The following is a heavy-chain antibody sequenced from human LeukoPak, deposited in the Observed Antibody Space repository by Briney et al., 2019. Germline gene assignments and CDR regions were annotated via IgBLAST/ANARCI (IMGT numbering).Heavy chain of an antibody. CDR3: ARRAGDYSHPYDY. Sequence: GGSLRLSCTVSGFTVSSNSMSWVRQAPGKGLEWVSFIYSGGSTHNSDSVKGRFTISRDNSKNTLYLQMNSLRAEDTAVYYCARRAGDYSHPYDYWGQGTLVTVSS. V-gene: IGHV3-53*01. CDR2: IYSGGST. D-gene: IGHD3-22*01. CDR1: GFTVSSNS. J-gene: IGHJ4*02.